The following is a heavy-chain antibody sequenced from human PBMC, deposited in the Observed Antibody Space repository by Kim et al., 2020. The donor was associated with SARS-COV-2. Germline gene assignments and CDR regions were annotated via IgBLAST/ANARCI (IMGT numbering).Heavy chain of an antibody. D-gene: IGHD6-13*01. CDR3: ARRSGSAWYGDFDY. V-gene: IGHV5-51*01. Sequence: YSPSFQGQVTISADRSINTAYLQWDSLRASDTAMYYCARRSGSAWYGDFDYWGQGTLVTVSS. J-gene: IGHJ4*02.